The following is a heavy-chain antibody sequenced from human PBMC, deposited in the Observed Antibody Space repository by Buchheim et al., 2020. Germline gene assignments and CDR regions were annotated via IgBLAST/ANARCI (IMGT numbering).Heavy chain of an antibody. CDR2: ISDSGSST. D-gene: IGHD1-26*01. Sequence: EVQLLESGGGLVQPGGSLRLSCAVSGFTFSNYGMSWVRQAPGKGLEWVSGISDSGSSTYYADSVKGRFPISRANSKNTLYLQMISLRAEDTAVYYCAKAYPPPIVGAENFDYWGQGTL. V-gene: IGHV3-23*01. J-gene: IGHJ4*02. CDR3: AKAYPPPIVGAENFDY. CDR1: GFTFSNYG.